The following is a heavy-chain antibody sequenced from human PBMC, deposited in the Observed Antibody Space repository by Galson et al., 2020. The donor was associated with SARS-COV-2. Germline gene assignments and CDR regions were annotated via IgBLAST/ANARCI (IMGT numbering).Heavy chain of an antibody. Sequence: GGSLRLSCVGSGFTFRTTWMSWVRQAPGKGLEWVGRSKSVIDGGTTDYAASVEGRFNISRDDATKTLYLHMNSLRTKDTAVYYCTTAGYFFAKGGDYWGQGALVTVPS. V-gene: IGHV3-15*01. CDR3: TTAGYFFAKGGDY. CDR2: SKSVIDGGTT. CDR1: GFTFRTTW. J-gene: IGHJ4*02. D-gene: IGHD6-13*01.